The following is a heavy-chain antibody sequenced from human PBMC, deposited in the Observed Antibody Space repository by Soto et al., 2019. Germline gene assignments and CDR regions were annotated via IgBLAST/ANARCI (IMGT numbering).Heavy chain of an antibody. Sequence: EVQLVESGGGLVQPGGSLRLSCAASGFGFNGYDMHWVRQAPGKNLEWVAAISTAGDTYYLGSVKGRFTISREDAKNSLSLQMNSLRVGDTAVYYCARGGDRFDGMDVWGQRTTVTVSS. CDR2: ISTAGDT. J-gene: IGHJ6*02. CDR1: GFGFNGYD. D-gene: IGHD3-16*01. V-gene: IGHV3-13*01. CDR3: ARGGDRFDGMDV.